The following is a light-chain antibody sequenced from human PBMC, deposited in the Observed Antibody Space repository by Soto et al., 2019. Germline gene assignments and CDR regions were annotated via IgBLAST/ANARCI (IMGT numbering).Light chain of an antibody. V-gene: IGLV2-14*03. CDR2: DVS. J-gene: IGLJ1*01. Sequence: QSVLTQPASVSGSPGQSITISCTGTSSDVGGYNYVLWYQQHPGKAPKLMIYDVSNRPSGVSNRFSGSKSGDTASLTISGLQAEDEADYYCTSYTTSNTYVFGNGTKLTVL. CDR3: TSYTTSNTYV. CDR1: SSDVGGYNY.